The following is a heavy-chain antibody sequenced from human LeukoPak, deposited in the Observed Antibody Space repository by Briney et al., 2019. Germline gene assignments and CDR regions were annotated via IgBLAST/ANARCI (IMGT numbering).Heavy chain of an antibody. CDR2: ISAYNGNT. Sequence: ASVKVSCKASGYTFTSYGISWVRQAPGQGLEWMGWISAYNGNTNYAQKLQGRVTMTTDTSTSTAYMELRSLRSDDTAVYYCARVPPPTYYDFWSGYYAPPFCDYWAREPWSPSPQ. CDR3: ARVPPPTYYDFWSGYYAPPFCDY. J-gene: IGHJ4*02. CDR1: GYTFTSYG. D-gene: IGHD3-3*01. V-gene: IGHV1-18*01.